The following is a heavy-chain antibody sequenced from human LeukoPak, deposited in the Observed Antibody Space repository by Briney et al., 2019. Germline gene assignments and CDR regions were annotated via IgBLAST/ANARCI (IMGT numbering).Heavy chain of an antibody. CDR2: IYHSGST. CDR3: ARVDWTIVPI. D-gene: IGHD4-11*01. J-gene: IGHJ3*02. V-gene: IGHV4-4*02. CDR1: GVSINNSYW. Sequence: SGTLSLTCAVSGVSINNSYWWSWVRQPPGKGLEWIGEIYHSGSTNYNPSLKSRVTISVDTSKNQFSLKLSSVTAADTAVYYCARVDWTIVPIWGQGTMVTVSS.